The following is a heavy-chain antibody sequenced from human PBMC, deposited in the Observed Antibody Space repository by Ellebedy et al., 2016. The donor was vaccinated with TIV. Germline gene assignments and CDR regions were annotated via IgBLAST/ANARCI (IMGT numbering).Heavy chain of an antibody. CDR3: ARDRGGGSCTD. V-gene: IGHV3-21*06. CDR2: IDFSGTGT. Sequence: GGSLRLXCGASGFTFSIAGMTWVRQAPGKGLEWVATIDFSGTGTYYADSVKGRFIISRDNTKNLVFLQMNSLRDEDTAVYYCARDRGGGSCTDWGQGTLVTVSS. J-gene: IGHJ4*02. CDR1: GFTFSIAG. D-gene: IGHD2-15*01.